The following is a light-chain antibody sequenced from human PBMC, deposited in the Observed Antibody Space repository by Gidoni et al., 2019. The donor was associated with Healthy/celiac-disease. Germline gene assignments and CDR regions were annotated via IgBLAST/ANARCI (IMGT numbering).Light chain of an antibody. J-gene: IGLJ2*01. CDR3: QSADSSGTYVV. V-gene: IGLV3-25*03. Sequence: SYELTQPPSEYVSPGQTARITCSGDALPKQYAYWYQQKPGHAPVLVIYKDSERPSGIPERFSGSSSVTTVTLTISGFQAEDDADYYCQSADSSGTYVVFGGGTKLTVL. CDR1: ALPKQY. CDR2: KDS.